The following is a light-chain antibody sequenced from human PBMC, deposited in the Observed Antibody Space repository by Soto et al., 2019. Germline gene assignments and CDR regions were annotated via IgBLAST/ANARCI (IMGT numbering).Light chain of an antibody. CDR3: ITNTSSSTRV. V-gene: IGLV2-14*01. CDR2: DVS. J-gene: IGLJ2*01. Sequence: QSVLTQPASVAGSPGQSITISCTGTSRDVGSYNYVSWYQQHPGKAPKLMIYDVSNRPSSVSNRYSGSKSGNTASLTISWPQAEDEADQYCITNTSSSTRVFGRGNKVTVL. CDR1: SRDVGSYNY.